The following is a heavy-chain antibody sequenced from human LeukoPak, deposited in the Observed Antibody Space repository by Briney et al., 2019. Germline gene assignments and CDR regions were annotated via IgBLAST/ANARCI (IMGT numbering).Heavy chain of an antibody. CDR1: GYTFTSYG. CDR3: ARWVPKSAAYYYYYYMDV. V-gene: IGHV1-18*01. CDR2: ISAYNGNT. J-gene: IGHJ6*03. D-gene: IGHD6-25*01. Sequence: GASVKVSCKASGYTFTSYGISWVRQAPGQGLEWMGWISAYNGNTNYAQKLQGRVTMTTDTSTSTAYMELSRLRPDDTAVYYCARWVPKSAAYYYYYYMDVWGKGTTVTVSS.